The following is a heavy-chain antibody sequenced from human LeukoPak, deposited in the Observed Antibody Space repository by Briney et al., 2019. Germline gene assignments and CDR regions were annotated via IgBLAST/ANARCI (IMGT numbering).Heavy chain of an antibody. Sequence: GESLKISCKGSGYSFTSYWIGWVRQMPGKGLEWMGIIYPGDSDTRYSPSFQGQVTISADKSISTAYLQWSSLKASDTAMYYCAGVSSSWPPPEYYYYGMDVWGQGTTVTVSS. D-gene: IGHD6-13*01. CDR1: GYSFTSYW. CDR2: IYPGDSDT. V-gene: IGHV5-51*01. CDR3: AGVSSSWPPPEYYYYGMDV. J-gene: IGHJ6*02.